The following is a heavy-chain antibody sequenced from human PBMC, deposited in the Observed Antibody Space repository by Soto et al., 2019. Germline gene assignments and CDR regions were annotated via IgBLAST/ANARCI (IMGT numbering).Heavy chain of an antibody. CDR2: INPSGGST. J-gene: IGHJ2*01. CDR1: GYTCTSYD. V-gene: IGHV1-46*01. Sequence: ASVKVSCKASGYTCTSYDMHWVRQAPGQGLEWMGIINPSGGSTSYAQKFQGRVTMTRDTSTSTVYMELSSLRSEDTAVYYCARDEIAVAATGRYWYFDLWGRGTLVSVSS. D-gene: IGHD6-19*01. CDR3: ARDEIAVAATGRYWYFDL.